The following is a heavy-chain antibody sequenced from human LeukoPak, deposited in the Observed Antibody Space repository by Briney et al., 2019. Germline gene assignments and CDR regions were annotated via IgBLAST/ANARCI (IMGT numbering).Heavy chain of an antibody. V-gene: IGHV4-59*08. CDR3: ARHKGYSYGYEHAFDI. J-gene: IGHJ3*02. Sequence: KASQTLSLTCTVSGGSISSYYWSWIRQPPGKGLEWIGYIYYSGSTNYNPSLKSRVTISVDTSKNQFSLKLSSVTAADTAVYYCARHKGYSYGYEHAFDIWGQGTMVTVSS. CDR1: GGSISSYY. D-gene: IGHD5-18*01. CDR2: IYYSGST.